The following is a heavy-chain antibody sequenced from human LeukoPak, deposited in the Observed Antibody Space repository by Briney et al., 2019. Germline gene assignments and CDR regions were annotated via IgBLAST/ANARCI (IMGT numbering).Heavy chain of an antibody. CDR3: ARDCCSGWTTPVYYFDY. Sequence: SETLSLTCTVSGGSISSHYWSWIRQPPGKGLEGIGYIYYSGSTNYNPSLKSRVTISVDTSKNQFSLKLSSVTAANTAVYYCARDCCSGWTTPVYYFDYWGQGTLVTVSS. CDR2: IYYSGST. J-gene: IGHJ4*02. V-gene: IGHV4-59*11. D-gene: IGHD6-19*01. CDR1: GGSISSHY.